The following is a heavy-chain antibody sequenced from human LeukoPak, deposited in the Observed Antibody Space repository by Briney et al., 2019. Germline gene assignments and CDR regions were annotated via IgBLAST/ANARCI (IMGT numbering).Heavy chain of an antibody. V-gene: IGHV3-74*01. CDR2: INSDGSST. J-gene: IGHJ6*03. CDR1: GFTFSSYW. Sequence: GGSLRLSCAASGFTFSSYWMSWVRQAPGKWLVWVSRINSDGSSTSYADSVKGRFTISRDNAKNTLYLQMNSLRAEDTAVYYCARENKLLWFGELSHYYYYYMDVWGKGTTVTVSS. D-gene: IGHD3-10*01. CDR3: ARENKLLWFGELSHYYYYYMDV.